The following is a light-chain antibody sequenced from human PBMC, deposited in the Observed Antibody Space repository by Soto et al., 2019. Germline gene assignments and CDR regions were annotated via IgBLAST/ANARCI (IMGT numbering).Light chain of an antibody. CDR1: QSVSTY. J-gene: IGKJ1*01. Sequence: DIQMTQSPSSLSTSVGDRVAITCRTSQSVSTYLNWYQQRPGKAPKLLIYGASSLQSGVPSRFSGSGSGTHFTLTISSLQPDDFATYYCQQYNSYPWTFGQGTKVDIK. CDR3: QQYNSYPWT. CDR2: GAS. V-gene: IGKV1-39*01.